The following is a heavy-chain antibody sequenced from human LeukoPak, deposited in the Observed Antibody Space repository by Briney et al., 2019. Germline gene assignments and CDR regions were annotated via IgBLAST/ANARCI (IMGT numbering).Heavy chain of an antibody. CDR2: IYTSGST. V-gene: IGHV4-61*02. CDR3: ARDRPGGSSLDY. J-gene: IGHJ4*02. D-gene: IGHD6-13*01. CDR1: SGSISSSSYY. Sequence: SETLSLTCTVSSGSISSSSYYWSWIRQPAGKGLEWIGRIYTSGSTNYNPSLNSRVTISVDTSKNQCSLKLTSVTAADTAVYYCARDRPGGSSLDYWGQGTLVTVSS.